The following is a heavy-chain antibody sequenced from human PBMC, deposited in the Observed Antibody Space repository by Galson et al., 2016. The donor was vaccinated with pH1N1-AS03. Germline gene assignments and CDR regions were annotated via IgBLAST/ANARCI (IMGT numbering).Heavy chain of an antibody. D-gene: IGHD6-6*01. Sequence: VKVSCKASGYSFTNYGINWVRQAPGQGLEWMGLVDPDTSKTKYAEKFQGRVTITADTSRDTAYMDLSGLRSADTAIYYCATDGPRGSLSSWGQGTLVTVSS. CDR3: ATDGPRGSLSS. CDR1: GYSFTNYG. J-gene: IGHJ4*02. V-gene: IGHV1-69-2*01. CDR2: VDPDTSKT.